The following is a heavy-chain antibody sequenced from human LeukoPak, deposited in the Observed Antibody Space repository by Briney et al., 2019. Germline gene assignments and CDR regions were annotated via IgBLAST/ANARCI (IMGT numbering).Heavy chain of an antibody. D-gene: IGHD3-22*01. CDR1: IGTLNRYA. V-gene: IGHV1-69*13. CDR3: ARAMSNYYDSSGYYYLFDY. CDR2: IISNFDTA. J-gene: IGHJ4*02. Sequence: SVKVSCKASIGTLNRYANSWVPQDPGQALEWMGGIISNFDTANYAQKFQGRVTITEDHSTRSVYRAQSCVRSEDRPVLYCARAMSNYYDSSGYYYLFDYWGQGTLVPVSS.